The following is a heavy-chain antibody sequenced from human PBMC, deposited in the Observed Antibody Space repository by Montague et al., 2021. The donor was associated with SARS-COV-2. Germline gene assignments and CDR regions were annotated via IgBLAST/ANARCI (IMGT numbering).Heavy chain of an antibody. CDR2: IYYGGST. D-gene: IGHD3-22*01. J-gene: IGHJ3*02. CDR3: AREVRYYYDSSGPGAFDI. Sequence: SKTLSLTCTVSGGSISSYYWSWIRQPPGKGLEWIGYIYYGGSTNYNPSXXSRVTISVDTSKNQFSLKLSSVTAADTAVYYCAREVRYYYDSSGPGAFDIWGQGTMVTVSS. CDR1: GGSISSYY. V-gene: IGHV4-59*01.